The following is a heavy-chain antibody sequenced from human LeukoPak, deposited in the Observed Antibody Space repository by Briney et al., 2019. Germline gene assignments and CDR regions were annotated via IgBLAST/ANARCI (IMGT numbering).Heavy chain of an antibody. J-gene: IGHJ4*02. D-gene: IGHD3-22*01. Sequence: GGSLRLSCAASGFTFSSYNMNWVRQAPGKGLEWISYISLSSSTIYYADSVKGRFTVSRDNAKNSLYLQMNSLRDEDTAVYYCARAPDSSGYYYHFDYWGQGTLVTVSS. CDR2: ISLSSSTI. V-gene: IGHV3-48*02. CDR1: GFTFSSYN. CDR3: ARAPDSSGYYYHFDY.